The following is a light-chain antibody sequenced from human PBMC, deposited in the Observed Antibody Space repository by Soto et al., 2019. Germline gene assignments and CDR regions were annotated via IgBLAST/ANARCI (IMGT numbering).Light chain of an antibody. CDR3: VQRSNWPPVT. Sequence: EIVMTQSPATLSVSPGERATLSCRASQSVSSNLAWYQQKPGQAPRLLIYGASTRATGIPARFSGSGSGTDFTLTISSLEPEDFAVYYCVQRSNWPPVTFGQGTRLEIK. J-gene: IGKJ5*01. CDR1: QSVSSN. CDR2: GAS. V-gene: IGKV3-15*01.